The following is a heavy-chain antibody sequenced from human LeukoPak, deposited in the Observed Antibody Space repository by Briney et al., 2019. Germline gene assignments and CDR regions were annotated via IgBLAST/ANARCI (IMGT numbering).Heavy chain of an antibody. D-gene: IGHD2-2*01. V-gene: IGHV4-39*07. Sequence: SETLSLTCTVSGGSISRGSYYWGRIRQPPGKGLEWIGSIYHSGSTYYNPSLKSRVTISVDTSKNQFSLRLSSVTAADTAVYYCARRPRYCSSTSCAFDYWGQGTLVTVSS. CDR3: ARRPRYCSSTSCAFDY. CDR1: GGSISRGSYY. J-gene: IGHJ4*02. CDR2: IYHSGST.